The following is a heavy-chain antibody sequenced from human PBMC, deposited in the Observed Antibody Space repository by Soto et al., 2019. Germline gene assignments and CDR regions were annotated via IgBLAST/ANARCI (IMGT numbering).Heavy chain of an antibody. J-gene: IGHJ4*02. V-gene: IGHV3-30-3*01. CDR3: ARDPMGRYYGSGSYYFDY. CDR2: ISYGGSNK. Sequence: ESGGGVVQPGRSLRLSCAASGFTFSSYAMHWVRQAPGKGLEWVAVISYGGSNKYYADSVKGRFTISRDNSKNTLYLQMNSLRAEDTAVYYCARDPMGRYYGSGSYYFDYWGQGTLVTVSS. CDR1: GFTFSSYA. D-gene: IGHD3-10*01.